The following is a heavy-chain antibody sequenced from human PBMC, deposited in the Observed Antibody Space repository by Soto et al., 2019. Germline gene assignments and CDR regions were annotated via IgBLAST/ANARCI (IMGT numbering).Heavy chain of an antibody. Sequence: QVQLVESGGGVVQPGRSLRLSCAASGFTFSSYGMHWVRQAPGKGLAWVAVISYDGSNKYYADSVKGRFTISRDNSKNTLYLQMNSLRAEDTAVYYCAKDWGAGGDNFLWYFDYWGQGTLVTVSS. CDR2: ISYDGSNK. J-gene: IGHJ4*02. D-gene: IGHD2-21*02. V-gene: IGHV3-30*18. CDR3: AKDWGAGGDNFLWYFDY. CDR1: GFTFSSYG.